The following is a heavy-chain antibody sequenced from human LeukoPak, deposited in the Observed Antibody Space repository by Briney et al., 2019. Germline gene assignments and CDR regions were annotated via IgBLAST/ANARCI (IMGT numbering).Heavy chain of an antibody. J-gene: IGHJ1*01. CDR1: GGSISSSSYY. D-gene: IGHD3-10*01. V-gene: IGHV4-39*07. CDR2: IYYSGST. CDR3: ARPLRTYYYGSGSYYEYFQH. Sequence: SETLSLTCTVSGGSISSSSYYWGWIRQPPGKGLEWIGSIYYSGSTYYNPSLKSRVAILVDTSKNQFSLKLSSVTAADTAVYYCARPLRTYYYGSGSYYEYFQHWGQGTLVTVSS.